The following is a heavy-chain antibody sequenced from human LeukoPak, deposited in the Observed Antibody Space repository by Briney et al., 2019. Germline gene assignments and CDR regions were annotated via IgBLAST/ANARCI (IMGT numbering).Heavy chain of an antibody. D-gene: IGHD1-26*01. J-gene: IGHJ4*02. CDR2: IKGDGSST. CDR1: GFTFSNNW. CDR3: VRDGVGAPPFDY. V-gene: IGHV3-74*01. Sequence: GGSLRLSCATSGFTFSNNWMHWLRQAPGKGLVWVSRIKGDGSSTSYADSVKGRFTISRDNAKNTLFLQMNSLRAEDTAVYYCVRDGVGAPPFDYWGQGAQVIVSS.